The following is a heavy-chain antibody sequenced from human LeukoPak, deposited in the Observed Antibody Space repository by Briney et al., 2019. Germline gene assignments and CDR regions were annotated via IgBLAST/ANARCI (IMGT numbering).Heavy chain of an antibody. Sequence: RASVKVSCKASGYTFTSYGISWVRQAPGQGLEWMGWISAYNGNTNYAQKLQGRVTMTTDTSTSTAYMELRSLRSDDTAVYYCARDRRNYDFWSGPFDYWGQGTLVTVSS. CDR2: ISAYNGNT. CDR3: ARDRRNYDFWSGPFDY. D-gene: IGHD3-3*01. CDR1: GYTFTSYG. J-gene: IGHJ4*02. V-gene: IGHV1-18*01.